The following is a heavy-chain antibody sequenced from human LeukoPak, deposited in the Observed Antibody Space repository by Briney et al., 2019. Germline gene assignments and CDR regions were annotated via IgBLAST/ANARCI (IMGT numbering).Heavy chain of an antibody. J-gene: IGHJ4*02. D-gene: IGHD5-24*01. CDR1: GYTFTSYY. CDR2: INPSGGNT. V-gene: IGHV1-46*01. Sequence: APVKVSCKASGYTFTSYYMHWVRQAPGQGLEWMGIINPSGGNTDYAQKFQGRVTLTRDTSTSTVYMELSSLRSEDTAVYYCTRDMATITGLFDYWGQGTLVIVSS. CDR3: TRDMATITGLFDY.